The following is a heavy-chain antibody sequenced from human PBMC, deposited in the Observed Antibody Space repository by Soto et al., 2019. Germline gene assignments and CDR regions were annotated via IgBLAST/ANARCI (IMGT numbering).Heavy chain of an antibody. Sequence: QPGGSLRLSCAASGLIFSRSWLTWVRQAPGKGLEWVANIINDGTETHYEDSVKGRFTISRDNAKESLFLQMNSLRVDDSAVYYCARASRSGYTGYALDYPGQASPVTVSS. V-gene: IGHV3-7*01. CDR3: ARASRSGYTGYALDY. J-gene: IGHJ4*02. CDR2: IINDGTET. CDR1: GLIFSRSW. D-gene: IGHD5-12*01.